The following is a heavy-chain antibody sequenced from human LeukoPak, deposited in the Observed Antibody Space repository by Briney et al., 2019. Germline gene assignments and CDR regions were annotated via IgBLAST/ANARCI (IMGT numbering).Heavy chain of an antibody. Sequence: GGSLKISCKGSGYSFTSYWIGWVRQMPGKGVEWMGIIYPGDSDTRYSPSFQGQVTISADKSISTAYLQWSSLKASDTAMYYCARHPAYCGGDCYFDIWGQGTMVTVSS. J-gene: IGHJ3*02. CDR3: ARHPAYCGGDCYFDI. CDR1: GYSFTSYW. D-gene: IGHD2-21*02. CDR2: IYPGDSDT. V-gene: IGHV5-51*01.